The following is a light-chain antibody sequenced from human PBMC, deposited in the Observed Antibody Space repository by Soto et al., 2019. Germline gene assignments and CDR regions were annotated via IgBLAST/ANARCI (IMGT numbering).Light chain of an antibody. Sequence: EIVMTQSPATLSVSPGESATLSCRASQSVSTTLAWYQHKPGQAPRLLISGASTRATGVPARFSGSGSGTEFTLTISSLQAEDFAVYYCQQNNNRPWTFGRGTKVDIK. V-gene: IGKV3-15*01. CDR3: QQNNNRPWT. J-gene: IGKJ1*01. CDR2: GAS. CDR1: QSVSTT.